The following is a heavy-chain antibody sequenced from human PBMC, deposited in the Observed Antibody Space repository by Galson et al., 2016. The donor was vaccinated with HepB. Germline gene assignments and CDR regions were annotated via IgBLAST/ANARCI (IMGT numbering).Heavy chain of an antibody. V-gene: IGHV3-74*01. J-gene: IGHJ4*02. D-gene: IGHD1-26*01. Sequence: SLRLSCAASGFTFRNYWMHWVRQLPGKGLVWVSRISSDGSTINYADSVKGRFTISRDNARNTLYLQMNSRRVEDTALYYCARDQTRRGPTTFDNWGQGTLVTVSS. CDR2: ISSDGSTI. CDR1: GFTFRNYW. CDR3: ARDQTRRGPTTFDN.